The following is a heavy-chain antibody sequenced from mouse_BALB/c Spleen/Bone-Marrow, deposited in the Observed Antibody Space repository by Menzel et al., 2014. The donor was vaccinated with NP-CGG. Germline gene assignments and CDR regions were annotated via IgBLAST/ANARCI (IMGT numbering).Heavy chain of an antibody. D-gene: IGHD1-1*01. V-gene: IGHV1-69*02. J-gene: IGHJ2*02. CDR1: GYTFTNYW. CDR2: IEPSDSYT. CDR3: ARGRTTVGSDY. Sequence: QVQLQQSGAEVVKPGASVKVSCKASGYTFTNYWMQWVKQRPGQGLEWNGEIEPSDSYTNYNQDFKGKATLTVDKSSSTAYMQLSSLTSEDSAVYYCARGRTTVGSDYWGQGTSLTVSS.